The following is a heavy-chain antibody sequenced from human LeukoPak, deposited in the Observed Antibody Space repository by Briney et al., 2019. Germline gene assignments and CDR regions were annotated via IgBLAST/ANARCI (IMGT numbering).Heavy chain of an antibody. CDR2: ISSNGDTI. Sequence: GGSLRLSCAASGFTFSSYEMNWVRQAPGKGLEWLSYISSNGDTIHYADSVKGRFTISRDNAKNSLYLQMNSLRAEDTAVYYCARDRLHYGEYEKTFDYWGQGTLVPVSS. V-gene: IGHV3-48*03. CDR3: ARDRLHYGEYEKTFDY. CDR1: GFTFSSYE. J-gene: IGHJ4*02. D-gene: IGHD4-17*01.